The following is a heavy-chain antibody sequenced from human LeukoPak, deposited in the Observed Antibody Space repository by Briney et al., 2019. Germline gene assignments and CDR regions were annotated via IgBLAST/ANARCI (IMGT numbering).Heavy chain of an antibody. Sequence: ASVKVSCKASRYTFTGYYMHWVRQAPGQGLEWMGWINPNSGGTNYAQKFQGRVTMTRDTSISTAYMELSRLRSDDTAVYYCARGIGWAGKYYFDYWGQGTLVTVSS. J-gene: IGHJ4*02. V-gene: IGHV1-2*02. CDR2: INPNSGGT. CDR1: RYTFTGYY. D-gene: IGHD2-15*01. CDR3: ARGIGWAGKYYFDY.